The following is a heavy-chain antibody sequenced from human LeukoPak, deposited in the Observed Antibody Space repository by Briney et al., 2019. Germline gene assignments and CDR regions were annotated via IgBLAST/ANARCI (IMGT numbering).Heavy chain of an antibody. CDR1: GGSISSSSSDYY. Sequence: SSETLSLTCTVSGGSISSSSSDYYWGWVRQPPGKGLEWIGSFSYSGSTYYNAPLKSRVTISADTSNNQFSLKLSSVTAADTAVYYCARLGDGDNLRYFDYWGQGTLVTVSS. CDR2: FSYSGST. D-gene: IGHD5-24*01. V-gene: IGHV4-39*01. J-gene: IGHJ4*02. CDR3: ARLGDGDNLRYFDY.